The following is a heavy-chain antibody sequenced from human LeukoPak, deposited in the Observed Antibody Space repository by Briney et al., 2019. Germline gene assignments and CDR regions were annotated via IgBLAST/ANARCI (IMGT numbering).Heavy chain of an antibody. J-gene: IGHJ4*02. CDR3: ASGGYYDSSGYPTFDT. CDR2: INNGGSAI. Sequence: GGSLRLSCAASGFTFSDYYMSWVRQAPGKGLEWVSKINNGGSAIYYVDSVKGRFSISRDNAKNSLYLQMNSRTAEDTAVYYCASGGYYDSSGYPTFDTWGQGTLVTVSS. V-gene: IGHV3-7*03. D-gene: IGHD3-22*01. CDR1: GFTFSDYY.